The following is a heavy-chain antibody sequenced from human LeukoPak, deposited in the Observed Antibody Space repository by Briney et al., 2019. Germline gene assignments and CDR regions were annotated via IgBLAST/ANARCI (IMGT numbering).Heavy chain of an antibody. J-gene: IGHJ4*02. Sequence: SETLSLTCTVSGGSISSYYWSWIRQPPGKGLEWIGYIYYSGSTNYNPSLKSRVTISVDTSKNQFSLKLSSVTAADTAVYYCARNDYYDSSGFDYWGQGTLVTVSS. CDR3: ARNDYYDSSGFDY. CDR1: GGSISSYY. CDR2: IYYSGST. D-gene: IGHD3-22*01. V-gene: IGHV4-59*08.